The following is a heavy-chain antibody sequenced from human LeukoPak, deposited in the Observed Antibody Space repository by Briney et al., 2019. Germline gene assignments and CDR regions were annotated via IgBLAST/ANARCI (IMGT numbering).Heavy chain of an antibody. CDR3: ARDLDNGSYEAFDI. CDR2: IIPIFGTA. CDR1: GGTFSSYA. V-gene: IGHV1-69*05. D-gene: IGHD1-26*01. J-gene: IGHJ3*02. Sequence: SVKVSCKASGGTFSSYAISWVRQAPGQGLEWMGGIIPIFGTANYAQKFQGRVTITTDESTSTAYMELSSLRSEDTAVYYCARDLDNGSYEAFDIWGQGTLVTVSS.